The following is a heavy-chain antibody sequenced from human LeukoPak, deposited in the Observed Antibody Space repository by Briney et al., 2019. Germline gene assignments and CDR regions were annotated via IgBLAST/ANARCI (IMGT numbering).Heavy chain of an antibody. D-gene: IGHD2-21*02. V-gene: IGHV3-30-3*01. CDR2: ISYDGSNK. Sequence: GGSLRLSCAASGFTFSSYAMHWVRQAPGKGLEWVAVISYDGSNKYYADSVKGRFTISRDNSKNTLYLQMNSLRAEDTAVYYCARDRFVVVTAIPNYYYYYGMDVWGQGTTVTVSS. CDR1: GFTFSSYA. CDR3: ARDRFVVVTAIPNYYYYYGMDV. J-gene: IGHJ6*02.